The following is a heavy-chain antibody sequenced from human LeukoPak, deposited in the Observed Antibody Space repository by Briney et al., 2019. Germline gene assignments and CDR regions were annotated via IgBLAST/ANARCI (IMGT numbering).Heavy chain of an antibody. D-gene: IGHD3-10*01. CDR3: AKSNGYGLVDI. V-gene: IGHV4-38-2*02. Sequence: SETLSLTCTVSGYSISSGYYWGWIRPPPGKGLEWIGSIYHSGSTYYNPSLKSRVTISVDTSKNHFSLKLSSVTAADTAVYYCAKSNGYGLVDIWGQGTMVTVSS. CDR1: GYSISSGYY. J-gene: IGHJ3*02. CDR2: IYHSGST.